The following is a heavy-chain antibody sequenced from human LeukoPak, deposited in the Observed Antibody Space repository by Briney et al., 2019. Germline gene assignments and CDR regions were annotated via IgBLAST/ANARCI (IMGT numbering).Heavy chain of an antibody. Sequence: GGSLRLSCAASGFTFYDYAMHWVRQAPGKGLEWVSGISWNSGSIGYADSVKGRFTISRDNAKNSLYLQMNSLRAEDTALYYCAKSMVRGVMSERDFDYWGQGTLVTVSS. V-gene: IGHV3-9*01. CDR3: AKSMVRGVMSERDFDY. CDR1: GFTFYDYA. D-gene: IGHD3-10*01. CDR2: ISWNSGSI. J-gene: IGHJ4*02.